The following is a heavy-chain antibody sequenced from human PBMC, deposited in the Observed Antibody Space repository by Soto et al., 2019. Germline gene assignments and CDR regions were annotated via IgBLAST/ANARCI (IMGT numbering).Heavy chain of an antibody. D-gene: IGHD1-26*01. CDR1: GFIVSNSY. CDR3: VRDRGGSYWLDP. Sequence: GGSLRLSCAASGFIVSNSYMSWVRQAPGKGLEWVSILYSGGTTYYADSVKGRFSFSRDNAANTVFLQMNNLRVEDTAVYYCVRDRGGSYWLDPWGQGTLVTVSS. J-gene: IGHJ5*02. V-gene: IGHV3-53*01. CDR2: LYSGGTT.